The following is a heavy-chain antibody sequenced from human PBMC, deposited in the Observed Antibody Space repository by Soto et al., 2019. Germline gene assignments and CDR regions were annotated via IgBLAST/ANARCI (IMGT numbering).Heavy chain of an antibody. V-gene: IGHV5-51*01. CDR1: GYSFTSYW. J-gene: IGHJ3*02. D-gene: IGHD2-2*01. CDR2: IYPGDSDT. CDR3: ARIADIVVVPAAMIDAFDI. Sequence: PGESLKISCKGSGYSFTSYWIGWVRQMPGKGLEWMGIIYPGDSDTRYSPSFQGQVTISADKSISTAYLQWRSLKASDTAMYYCARIADIVVVPAAMIDAFDIWGQGTMVTVSS.